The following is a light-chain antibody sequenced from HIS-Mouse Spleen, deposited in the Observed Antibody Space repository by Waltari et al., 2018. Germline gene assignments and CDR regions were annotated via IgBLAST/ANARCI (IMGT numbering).Light chain of an antibody. V-gene: IGLV3-10*01. CDR3: YATDSSGSHRV. Sequence: SYELTQPPSVSVSPGQTARITCSGDALPKQYAYCYQQKSGQAPVLVIYGDSKRPSGVPERFSGSRSGTIATLTISGAQVEDEADYYCYATDSSGSHRVFGGGTKLTVL. J-gene: IGLJ2*01. CDR2: GDS. CDR1: ALPKQY.